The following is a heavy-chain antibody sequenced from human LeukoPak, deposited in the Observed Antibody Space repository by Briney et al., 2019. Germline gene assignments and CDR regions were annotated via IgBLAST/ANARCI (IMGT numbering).Heavy chain of an antibody. D-gene: IGHD2-21*01. J-gene: IGHJ5*02. V-gene: IGHV4-39*01. CDR3: ARQVIPGWFDP. CDR2: IYYSGST. CDR1: GGSISSSSYF. Sequence: SETLSLTCTVSGGSISSSSYFWVWIRQPPGKGLEWIGSIYYSGSTYYNPSLKSRVTISVDTSKNQFSLHLSSVTAADTAAYYCARQVIPGWFDPWGQGTLVTVSS.